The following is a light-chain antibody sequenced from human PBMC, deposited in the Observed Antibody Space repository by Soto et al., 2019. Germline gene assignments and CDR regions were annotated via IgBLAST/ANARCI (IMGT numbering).Light chain of an antibody. CDR1: SSDIGGYNY. V-gene: IGLV2-11*01. Sequence: QSALTQPRSVSGSPGQSVTISCTGTSSDIGGYNYVYRYQQYSGQAPKVMIYDVSTRPSGVPDRFSGSKSGNTASLTISGLQADDEADYYCCSYGGSYTLVFGGGTKLTVL. J-gene: IGLJ2*01. CDR2: DVS. CDR3: CSYGGSYTLV.